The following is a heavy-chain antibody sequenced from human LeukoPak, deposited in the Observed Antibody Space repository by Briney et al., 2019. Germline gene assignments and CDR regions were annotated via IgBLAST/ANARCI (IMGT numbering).Heavy chain of an antibody. D-gene: IGHD2-2*01. CDR1: GFTFGSYA. CDR3: AKECSSTTCSDNY. J-gene: IGHJ4*02. Sequence: GGSLRLSCAASGFTFGSYAMSWVRQAPGKGLEWVSAISGSGGSTYYADSVKGRFTISRDNSKNTLYLQMNSLRAEDTGVYYCAKECSSTTCSDNYWGQGTLVTVSS. CDR2: ISGSGGST. V-gene: IGHV3-23*01.